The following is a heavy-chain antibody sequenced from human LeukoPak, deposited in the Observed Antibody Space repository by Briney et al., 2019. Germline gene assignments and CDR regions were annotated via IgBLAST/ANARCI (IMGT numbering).Heavy chain of an antibody. CDR2: ISYDGSNK. J-gene: IGHJ4*02. CDR3: AVSHGDYWVWLY. D-gene: IGHD4-17*01. Sequence: GGSLRLSCAASGFTFSSYAMHWVRQAPGKGLEWVAVISYDGSNKYYADSVKGRFTISRDNSKNTLYLQMNSLRADDTAVYYCAVSHGDYWVWLYWGQGTLVTVSS. V-gene: IGHV3-30-3*01. CDR1: GFTFSSYA.